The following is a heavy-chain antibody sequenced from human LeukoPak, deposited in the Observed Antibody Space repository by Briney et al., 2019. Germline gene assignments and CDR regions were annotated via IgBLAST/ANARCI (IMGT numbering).Heavy chain of an antibody. CDR1: GGTFSSYA. V-gene: IGHV1-69*13. CDR2: IIPIFGTA. CDR3: ARLYSSGWYDYYYGMDV. J-gene: IGHJ6*02. D-gene: IGHD6-19*01. Sequence: ASVKVSCKASGGTFSSYAISWVRQAPGQGLEWMGGIIPIFGTANYAQKFQGRVTITADESTSTAYMEPSSLRSEDTAVYYCARLYSSGWYDYYYGMDVWGQGTTVTVSS.